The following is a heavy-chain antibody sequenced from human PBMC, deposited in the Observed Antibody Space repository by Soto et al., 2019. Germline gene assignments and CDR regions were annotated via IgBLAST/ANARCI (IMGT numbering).Heavy chain of an antibody. Sequence: ASVKVSCKASGYTFTSYGISWVRQAPGQGLEWMGWISAYNGNTNYAQKLQGRVTMTTDTSTSTAYMELRSLRSDDTAVYYCARDAGDCSSTSCYHNWFDPWGQGTLVTVSS. D-gene: IGHD2-2*01. CDR2: ISAYNGNT. J-gene: IGHJ5*02. CDR1: GYTFTSYG. CDR3: ARDAGDCSSTSCYHNWFDP. V-gene: IGHV1-18*04.